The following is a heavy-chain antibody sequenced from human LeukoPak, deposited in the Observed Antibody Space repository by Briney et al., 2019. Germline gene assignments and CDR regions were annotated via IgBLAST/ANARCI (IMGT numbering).Heavy chain of an antibody. CDR1: GGSISSGDYY. Sequence: SETLSLTCTVSGGSISSGDYYWSWIRQPPGKGLEWIGSIYYSGSTYYNPSLKSRVTISVDTSKNQFSLKLSSVTAADTAVYYCARHGVGSGWYFDYWGQGTLVTVSS. J-gene: IGHJ4*02. V-gene: IGHV4-39*01. CDR3: ARHGVGSGWYFDY. D-gene: IGHD6-19*01. CDR2: IYYSGST.